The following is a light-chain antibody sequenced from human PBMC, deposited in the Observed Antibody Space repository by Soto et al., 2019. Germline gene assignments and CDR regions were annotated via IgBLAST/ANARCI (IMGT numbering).Light chain of an antibody. CDR2: DVS. CDR1: SSDVGGYNY. CDR3: SSYTSSITYV. Sequence: QSVLTQPASVSGSPGQSITISCTGTSSDVGGYNYVSWYQQHPGKAPKLMIYDVSNRPSGVSNRFSGSKSGNTASLTISGPEAEDDYYYYCSSYTSSITYVFGTGTKLTVL. V-gene: IGLV2-14*01. J-gene: IGLJ1*01.